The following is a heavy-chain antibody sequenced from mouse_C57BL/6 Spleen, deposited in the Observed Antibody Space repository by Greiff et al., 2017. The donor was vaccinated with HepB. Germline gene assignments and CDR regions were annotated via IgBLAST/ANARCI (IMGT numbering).Heavy chain of an antibody. CDR2: IYPGSGST. CDR3: ARYYGSRRGDY. V-gene: IGHV1-55*01. CDR1: GYTFTSYW. D-gene: IGHD1-1*01. J-gene: IGHJ2*01. Sequence: VQLQQPGAELVKPGASVKMSCKASGYTFTSYWITWVKQRPGQGLEWIGDIYPGSGSTNYNEEFKSKATLTVDTSSSTAYMQLSSLTSEDSAVYYCARYYGSRRGDYWGQGTTLTVSS.